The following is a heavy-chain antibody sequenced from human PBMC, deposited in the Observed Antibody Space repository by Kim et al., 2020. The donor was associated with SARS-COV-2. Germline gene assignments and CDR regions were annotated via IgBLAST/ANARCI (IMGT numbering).Heavy chain of an antibody. CDR1: GYTFTSYA. CDR2: INAGNGNT. V-gene: IGHV1-3*01. J-gene: IGHJ4*02. D-gene: IGHD2-2*01. Sequence: ASVKVSCKASGYTFTSYAMHWVRQAPGQRLEWMGWINAGNGNTKYSQKFQGRVTITRDTSASTAYMELSSLRSEDTAVYYCARTSLIVVVPAAKFDYWGQGTLVTVSS. CDR3: ARTSLIVVVPAAKFDY.